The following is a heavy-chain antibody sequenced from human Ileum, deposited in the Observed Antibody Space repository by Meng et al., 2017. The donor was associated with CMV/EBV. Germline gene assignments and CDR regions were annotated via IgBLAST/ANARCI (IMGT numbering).Heavy chain of an antibody. CDR1: GFNFDSYG. Sequence: GGSLRLSCAASGFNFDSYGVHWVRQAPGKGLEWLAFIRFDAKDQYYSDSVKGRFTISRDNAMSTLYLQMDGLRPDDTAVYYCAKREASASLDYWGQGTLVTVSS. CDR2: IRFDAKDQ. V-gene: IGHV3-30*02. J-gene: IGHJ4*02. CDR3: AKREASASLDY. D-gene: IGHD5-24*01.